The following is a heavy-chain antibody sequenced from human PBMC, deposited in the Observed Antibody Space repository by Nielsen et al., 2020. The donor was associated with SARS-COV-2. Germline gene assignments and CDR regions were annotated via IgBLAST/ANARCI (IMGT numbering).Heavy chain of an antibody. CDR3: AREGRGGAADY. J-gene: IGHJ4*02. V-gene: IGHV1-46*01. CDR1: GYTFTSYY. CDR2: ITPSGGST. D-gene: IGHD3-16*01. Sequence: ASVPVSCKASGYTFTSYYMPWVRQAPGQGLEWMGIITPSGGSTSYAQKFQGRVTMTRDTSTSTGARERSSRRSEDTAVYYCAREGRGGAADYWGQGTLVTVSS.